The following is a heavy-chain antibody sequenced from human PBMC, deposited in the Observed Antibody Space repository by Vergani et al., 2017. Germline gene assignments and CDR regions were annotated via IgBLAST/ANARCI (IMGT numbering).Heavy chain of an antibody. J-gene: IGHJ3*02. CDR3: ASQGVYSGSHNPDAFDI. CDR2: IDAGNGNT. Sequence: QVQLVQSGAEVKKPGASVTVSCKASGYTFTNYAMHWVRQAPGQRLEWMGWIDAGNGNTKYSQKFQGRVTITRDTSVSTAYMELSSLRSEDTAVYYCASQGVYSGSHNPDAFDIWGQGTMVTVSS. CDR1: GYTFTNYA. D-gene: IGHD1-26*01. V-gene: IGHV1-3*01.